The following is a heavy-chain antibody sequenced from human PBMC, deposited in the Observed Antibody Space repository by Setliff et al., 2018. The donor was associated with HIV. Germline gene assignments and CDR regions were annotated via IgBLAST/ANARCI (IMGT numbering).Heavy chain of an antibody. CDR2: INHSGSA. V-gene: IGHV4-34*01. Sequence: SETLSLTCAVYGGSFSGYYWSWIRQPPGKGMEWIGEINHSGSANYNPSLKSRITISVDTSKNQFSLKLTSVTAADTAVYYCASRTIAATGTNFDYWGQGTLVTVSS. J-gene: IGHJ4*02. CDR3: ASRTIAATGTNFDY. D-gene: IGHD6-13*01. CDR1: GGSFSGYY.